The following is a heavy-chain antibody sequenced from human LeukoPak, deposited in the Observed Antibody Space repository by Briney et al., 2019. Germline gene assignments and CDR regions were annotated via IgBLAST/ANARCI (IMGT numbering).Heavy chain of an antibody. CDR2: IKTDGSET. V-gene: IGHV3-7*01. Sequence: GGSLRLFCAASGFTFSNYWMSWVRQAPGKGLERVANIKTDGSETYYVDSVRGRFTISRDNAKNSLYLQMNGLRAEDTAVYYCVKDRGYQTFDYWGQGTLVTVSS. J-gene: IGHJ4*02. D-gene: IGHD6-13*01. CDR3: VKDRGYQTFDY. CDR1: GFTFSNYW.